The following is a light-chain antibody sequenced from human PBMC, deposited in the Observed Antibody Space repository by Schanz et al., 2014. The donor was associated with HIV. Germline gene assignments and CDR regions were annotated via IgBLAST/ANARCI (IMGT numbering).Light chain of an antibody. J-gene: IGLJ1*01. CDR3: CSFAGADSLFV. V-gene: IGLV2-23*02. CDR1: TSDVGSYNL. Sequence: QSALTQPPSASGSPGQSITISCTGTTSDVGSYNLVSWYQQHPGKAPKLMIFEVSKRPSGVSHRFSGAKSGNTASLTISGLQAEDEADYYCCSFAGADSLFVFGIGTKLTVL. CDR2: EVS.